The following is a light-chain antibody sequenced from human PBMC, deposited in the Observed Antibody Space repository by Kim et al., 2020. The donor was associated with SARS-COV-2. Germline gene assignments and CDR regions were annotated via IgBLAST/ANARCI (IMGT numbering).Light chain of an antibody. CDR3: QQRSNWPLT. V-gene: IGKV3-11*01. J-gene: IGKJ4*01. CDR1: QSVSSY. CDR2: DAS. Sequence: LSPGKRATPSCRASQSVSSYLAWYQQKPGQAPRLLIYDASNGATGIPARFSGSGSGTDFTLTISSLEPEDFAVYYCQQRSNWPLTFGGGTKVDIK.